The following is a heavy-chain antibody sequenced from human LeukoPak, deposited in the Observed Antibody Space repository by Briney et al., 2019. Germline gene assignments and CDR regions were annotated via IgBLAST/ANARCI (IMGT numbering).Heavy chain of an antibody. CDR1: GFTFSSYE. CDR2: IKQDGSEK. V-gene: IGHV3-7*04. CDR3: ARAGGDY. D-gene: IGHD3-10*01. J-gene: IGHJ4*02. Sequence: GGSLRLSCAASGFTFSSYEMNWVRQAPGKGLEWVANIKQDGSEKYYVDSVKGRFTISRDNAKNSLYLQMNSLRAEDTAVYYCARAGGDYWGQGTLVTVSS.